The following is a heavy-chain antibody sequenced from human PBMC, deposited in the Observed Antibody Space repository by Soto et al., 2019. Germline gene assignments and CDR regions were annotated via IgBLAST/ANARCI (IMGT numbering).Heavy chain of an antibody. CDR3: AKGQPGGWYRLIGMDV. D-gene: IGHD6-19*01. CDR2: ISGSGGST. V-gene: IGHV3-23*01. CDR1: GFTFSSYA. Sequence: GGSLRLSCAASGFTFSSYAMSWVRQAPGKGLEWVSAISGSGGSTYYADSVKGRFTISRDNSKNTLYLQMNSLRAEDTAVYYCAKGQPGGWYRLIGMDVWGQGTTVTVSS. J-gene: IGHJ6*02.